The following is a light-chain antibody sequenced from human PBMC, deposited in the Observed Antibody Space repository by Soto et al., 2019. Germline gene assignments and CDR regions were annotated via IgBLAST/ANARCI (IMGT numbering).Light chain of an antibody. V-gene: IGKV1-5*01. J-gene: IGKJ1*01. CDR2: DAS. CDR1: QSINTR. Sequence: DIQMTQFPSTLSASVLDGVTITCRASQSINTRLAWYQRRPGKAPNLLIYDASTLESGVPSRFSGSGSGTEFTLTISSLQPDDFATYSCQQYHTYSRTFGQGTKVDIK. CDR3: QQYHTYSRT.